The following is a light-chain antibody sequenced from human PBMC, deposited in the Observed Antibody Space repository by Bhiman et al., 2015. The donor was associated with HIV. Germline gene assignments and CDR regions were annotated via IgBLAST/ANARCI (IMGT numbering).Light chain of an antibody. CDR3: NSYSSGSTLYV. CDR2: EVI. Sequence: QSALTQPPSASGSPGQSVTISCTGTSSDIGDSDSVSWYQQRPGKAPKLMIYEVIKRPSGVPDRFSGSKSGNTASLTVSGLQAEDEADYYCNSYSSGSTLYVFGGGTKVTVL. J-gene: IGLJ1*01. V-gene: IGLV2-8*01. CDR1: SSDIGDSDS.